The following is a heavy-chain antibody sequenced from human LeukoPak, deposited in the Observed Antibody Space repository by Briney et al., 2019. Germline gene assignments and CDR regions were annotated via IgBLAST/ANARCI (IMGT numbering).Heavy chain of an antibody. V-gene: IGHV3-48*01. J-gene: IGHJ4*02. CDR3: ARLRTTVTSPFDY. D-gene: IGHD4-17*01. CDR2: ISSSSSTI. CDR1: GFTFSSYS. Sequence: GGSLRLSCAASGFTFSSYSMNWVRQAPGKGLEWVSYISSSSSTIYYADSVKGRFTISRDNAKNSLYLQMHSLRAEDTAVYYCARLRTTVTSPFDYWGQGTLVTISS.